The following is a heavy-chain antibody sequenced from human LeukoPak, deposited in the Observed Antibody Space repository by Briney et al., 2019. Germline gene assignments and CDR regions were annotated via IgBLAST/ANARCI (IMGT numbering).Heavy chain of an antibody. Sequence: ASVKVSCKASGYTFTGYYMHWVRQAPGQGLEWMGWINPNSGGTNYAQKFQGRVTMTRDTSISTAYMELSRLTPDDTAIYYCARGGGSRAGDWGQGTLVTVSS. D-gene: IGHD2-21*01. CDR2: INPNSGGT. CDR3: ARGGGSRAGD. CDR1: GYTFTGYY. V-gene: IGHV1-2*02. J-gene: IGHJ4*02.